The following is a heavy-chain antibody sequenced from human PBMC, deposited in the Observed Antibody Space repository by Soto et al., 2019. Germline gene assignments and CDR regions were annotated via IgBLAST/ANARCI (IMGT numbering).Heavy chain of an antibody. J-gene: IGHJ4*02. Sequence: PSETLSLTCTVSGGSISSGDYYWSWIRQPPGKGLEWIGYIYYSGSTYYNPSLKSRVTISVDTSKNQFSLKLSSVTAADTAVYYCATNHPRYDYGDQPYFDYWGQGTLVTVSS. V-gene: IGHV4-30-4*01. CDR1: GGSISSGDYY. CDR3: ATNHPRYDYGDQPYFDY. CDR2: IYYSGST. D-gene: IGHD4-17*01.